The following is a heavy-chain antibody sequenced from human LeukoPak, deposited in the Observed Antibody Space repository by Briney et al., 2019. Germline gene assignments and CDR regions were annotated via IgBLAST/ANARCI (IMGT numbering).Heavy chain of an antibody. CDR1: GGSFSGYY. D-gene: IGHD3-22*01. V-gene: IGHV4-34*01. CDR2: INHSGST. Sequence: PSETLSLTCAVYGGSFSGYYWSWIRQPPGKGLEWIGEINHSGSTNYNPSLKSRVTISVDTSKNQFSLKLSSVTAADTAAYYCARGETGYYDSSGYFDYWGQGTLVTVSS. CDR3: ARGETGYYDSSGYFDY. J-gene: IGHJ4*02.